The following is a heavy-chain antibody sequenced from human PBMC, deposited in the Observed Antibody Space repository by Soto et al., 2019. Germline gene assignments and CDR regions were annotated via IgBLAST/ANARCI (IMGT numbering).Heavy chain of an antibody. V-gene: IGHV1-69*06. Sequence: QVQLVQSGAEVKKPGSSVKVSCKASGGTFSSYAISWVRQAPGQGLEWMGGIIPIFGTANYAQKFQGRVTITADKSTSTAYMELSSLRSEDTAVYYCASVDYYDSRGYPIYSYYGMDVWGQGTKVTVSS. CDR2: IIPIFGTA. CDR1: GGTFSSYA. CDR3: ASVDYYDSRGYPIYSYYGMDV. J-gene: IGHJ6*02. D-gene: IGHD3-22*01.